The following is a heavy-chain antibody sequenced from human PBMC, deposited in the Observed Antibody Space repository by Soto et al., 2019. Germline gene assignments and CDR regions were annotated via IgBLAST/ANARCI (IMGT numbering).Heavy chain of an antibody. CDR2: TSYDGNIQ. CDR1: GFTFSTYT. CDR3: ATLRGVAPHSGSPLDS. D-gene: IGHD2-15*01. Sequence: QIELVESGGGVVQPGRSLRLSCAASGFTFSTYTLHWVRQAPGKGPEWVALTSYDGNIQYYADSVKGRFTISRDNSKNTLSLQMDSLRPEDTAVYYCATLRGVAPHSGSPLDSWGQGTLVTVSS. V-gene: IGHV3-30-3*01. J-gene: IGHJ4*02.